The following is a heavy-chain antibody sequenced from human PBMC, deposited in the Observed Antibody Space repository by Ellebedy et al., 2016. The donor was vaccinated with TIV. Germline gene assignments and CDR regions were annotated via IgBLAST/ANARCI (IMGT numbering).Heavy chain of an antibody. J-gene: IGHJ3*01. CDR1: GFKFLDYY. D-gene: IGHD2-15*01. CDR3: AREYSAFDF. CDR2: IGGAQGHT. V-gene: IGHV3-11*05. Sequence: GGSLRLXCSASGFKFLDYYMHWIRQAPGKGLEWVSFIGGAQGHTYYADSVKGRFTISRDSAENSLHLQMNSLRAEDTAVYYCAREYSAFDFWGQGTMVTVSS.